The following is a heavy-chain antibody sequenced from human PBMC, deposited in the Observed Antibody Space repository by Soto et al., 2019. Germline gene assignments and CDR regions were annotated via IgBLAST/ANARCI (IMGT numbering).Heavy chain of an antibody. J-gene: IGHJ4*02. CDR2: INHSGST. CDR3: ARGSIVVVSLLAY. V-gene: IGHV4-30-2*01. CDR1: GGSISCGGYS. D-gene: IGHD2-2*01. Sequence: SLSLTCAVSGGSISCGGYSWSWIRQPPGKGLEWIGEINHSGSTNYNPSLKSRVTISVDTSKNQFSLKLSSVTAADMAVYYCARGSIVVVSLLAYWGQGTLVTVSS.